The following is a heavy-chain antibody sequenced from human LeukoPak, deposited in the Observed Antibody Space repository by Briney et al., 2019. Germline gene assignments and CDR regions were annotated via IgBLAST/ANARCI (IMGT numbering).Heavy chain of an antibody. J-gene: IGHJ4*02. CDR1: GFTFSSYA. V-gene: IGHV3-30*04. CDR2: ISYDGSNK. Sequence: GGSLRLFCAASGFTFSSYAMHWVRQAPGKGLEWVAVISYDGSNKYYADSVKGRFTISRDNSKNTLYLQMNSLRAEDTAVYYCAREVDYWGQGTLVTVSS. CDR3: AREVDY.